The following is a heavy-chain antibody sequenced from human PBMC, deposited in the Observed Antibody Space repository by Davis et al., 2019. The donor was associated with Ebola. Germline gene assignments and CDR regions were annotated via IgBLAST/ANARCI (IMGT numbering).Heavy chain of an antibody. J-gene: IGHJ5*02. V-gene: IGHV4-31*03. CDR3: ARGSSWYIIGWGWFDP. Sequence: MPSETLSLTCTVSGGSISSGGYYWSWIRQHPGKGLEWIGYIYYSGSTYYNPSLKSRVTISVDTSKNQFSLKLSSVTAADTAVYYCARGSSWYIIGWGWFDPWGQGTLVTVSS. CDR2: IYYSGST. D-gene: IGHD6-13*01. CDR1: GGSISSGGYY.